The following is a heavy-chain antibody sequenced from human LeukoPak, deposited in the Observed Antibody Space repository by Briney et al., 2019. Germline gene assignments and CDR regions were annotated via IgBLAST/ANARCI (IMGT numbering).Heavy chain of an antibody. CDR3: ARRWTSGSYYYGSGSYKRWFDP. Sequence: PSETLSLTCAVYGGSFSGYYWSWIRQPPGKGLEWIGEINHSGSTNYNPSLKSRVTISVDTSKNQFSLKLSSVTAADTAVYYCARRWTSGSYYYGSGSYKRWFDPWGQGTLVTVSS. D-gene: IGHD3-10*01. J-gene: IGHJ5*02. CDR2: INHSGST. V-gene: IGHV4-34*01. CDR1: GGSFSGYY.